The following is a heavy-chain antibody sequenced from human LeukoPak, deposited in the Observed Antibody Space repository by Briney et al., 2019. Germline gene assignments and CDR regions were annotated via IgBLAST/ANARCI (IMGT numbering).Heavy chain of an antibody. J-gene: IGHJ5*02. V-gene: IGHV3-33*01. Sequence: PGGSLRLSCAASGFTFNNYGFHWVRQAPGKGLEWVAVIWYDGSKTYYVDSVKGRFTISRDNSKNTVYLQMNSLRAEDTAMYYCARDGSGGAYAWFDPWGQGTLVTVSS. D-gene: IGHD2-15*01. CDR2: IWYDGSKT. CDR3: ARDGSGGAYAWFDP. CDR1: GFTFNNYG.